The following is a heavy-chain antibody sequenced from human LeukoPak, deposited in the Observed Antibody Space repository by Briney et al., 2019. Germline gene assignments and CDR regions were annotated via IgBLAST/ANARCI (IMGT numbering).Heavy chain of an antibody. Sequence: GGSLRLSCAASGFTFSSYAMSWVRQAPGKGLEWVSAISGSGGSTYYADSVKGRFTISRDNSKNTLYLQMNSLRAEDTAVYYCARGPGSDYYDSSGYVFDYWGQGTLVTVSS. J-gene: IGHJ4*02. CDR1: GFTFSSYA. D-gene: IGHD3-22*01. V-gene: IGHV3-23*01. CDR3: ARGPGSDYYDSSGYVFDY. CDR2: ISGSGGST.